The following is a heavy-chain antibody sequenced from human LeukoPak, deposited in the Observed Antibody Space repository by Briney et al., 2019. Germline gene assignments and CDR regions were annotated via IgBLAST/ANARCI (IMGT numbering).Heavy chain of an antibody. CDR2: INPSGGST. CDR3: ATPRHYYDSSGYPQN. V-gene: IGHV1-46*01. D-gene: IGHD3-22*01. CDR1: GYTFTGYY. J-gene: IGHJ4*02. Sequence: ASVKVSCKASGYTFTGYYMHWVRQAPGQGLEWMGIINPSGGSTSYAQKFQGRVTMTRDTSTSTVYMELSSLRSEDTAVYYCATPRHYYDSSGYPQNWGQGTLVTVSS.